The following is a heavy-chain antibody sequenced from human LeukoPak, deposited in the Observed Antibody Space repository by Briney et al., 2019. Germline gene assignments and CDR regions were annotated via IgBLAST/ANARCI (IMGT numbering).Heavy chain of an antibody. D-gene: IGHD6-13*01. J-gene: IGHJ4*02. CDR2: IYSGGST. CDR1: GFTVSSNY. CDR3: AKGSIAAAGPIDY. V-gene: IGHV3-53*01. Sequence: PGGSLRLSCAASGFTVSSNYMSWVRQAPGKGLEWVSVIYSGGSTYYADSVKGRFTISRDNSKNTLYLQMNSLRAEDTAVYYCAKGSIAAAGPIDYWGQGTLVTVSS.